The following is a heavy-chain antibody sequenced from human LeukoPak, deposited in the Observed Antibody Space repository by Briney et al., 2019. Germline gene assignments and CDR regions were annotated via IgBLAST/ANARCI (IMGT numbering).Heavy chain of an antibody. D-gene: IGHD4-17*01. J-gene: IGHJ4*02. Sequence: GGSLRLSCAASGFTFDDYAMHWVRQAPGKGLEWVSGISWNSGSIGYADPVKGRFTISRDNAKNSLYLQMNSLRAEDMALYYCATRADYGDYVSLGYWGQGTLVTVSS. CDR2: ISWNSGSI. CDR3: ATRADYGDYVSLGY. V-gene: IGHV3-9*03. CDR1: GFTFDDYA.